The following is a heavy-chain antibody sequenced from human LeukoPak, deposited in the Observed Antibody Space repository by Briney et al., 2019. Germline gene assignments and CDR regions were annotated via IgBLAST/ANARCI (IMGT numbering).Heavy chain of an antibody. CDR3: AKDLTQQLGRFDY. Sequence: GGSLRLSCAASGFTLSSYGMHWVRQAPGKGLEWVAVISYDGSNKYYADSVKGRFTISRDNSKNTLYLQMNSLRAEDTAVYYCAKDLTQQLGRFDYWGQGTLVTVSS. CDR1: GFTLSSYG. D-gene: IGHD6-13*01. V-gene: IGHV3-30*18. CDR2: ISYDGSNK. J-gene: IGHJ4*02.